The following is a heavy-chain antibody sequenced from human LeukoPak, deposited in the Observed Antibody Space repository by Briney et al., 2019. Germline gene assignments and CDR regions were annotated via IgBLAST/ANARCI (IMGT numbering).Heavy chain of an antibody. CDR2: ISGSGGST. D-gene: IGHD1-26*01. J-gene: IGHJ4*02. CDR3: AKDRGASGSYPLYDY. V-gene: IGHV3-23*01. CDR1: GFTFSSYA. Sequence: GGSLRLSCAASGFTFSSYAMSWVRQAPGKGLEWVSAISGSGGSTYYADSVKGRFTISSDNSKNTLYLQMNSLRAEDTAVYYCAKDRGASGSYPLYDYWGQGTLVTVSS.